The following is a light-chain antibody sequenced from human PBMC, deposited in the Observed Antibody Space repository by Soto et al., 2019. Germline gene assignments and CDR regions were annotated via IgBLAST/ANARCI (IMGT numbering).Light chain of an antibody. CDR1: QSVSSNY. V-gene: IGKV3-20*01. CDR3: QQYAASPLT. Sequence: EIVLTQSSGTLSLSPGERVTLSCRASQSVSSNYLAWYQQKSGQAPRLLIYRASTRATGIPDRFSGSGSGTDCSLIISRLEPEDSAGYYCQQYAASPLTFGGGTKLEIK. J-gene: IGKJ4*01. CDR2: RAS.